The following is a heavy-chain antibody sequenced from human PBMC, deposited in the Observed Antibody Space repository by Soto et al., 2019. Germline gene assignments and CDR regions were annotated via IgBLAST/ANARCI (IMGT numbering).Heavy chain of an antibody. CDR1: GFIFADYA. D-gene: IGHD1-1*01. J-gene: IGHJ6*03. CDR2: ITWNGVAM. V-gene: IGHV3-9*01. Sequence: EVQLVESGGGLVQPGRSLRLSCAASGFIFADYAMHWVRQTPGKGLEWVSGITWNGVAMGYADSVKGRFTISRDDAKNSLYLQMNSLRPEDTALYYCAKSFLAIRHHYQYMDVWGKGTTVTVSS. CDR3: AKSFLAIRHHYQYMDV.